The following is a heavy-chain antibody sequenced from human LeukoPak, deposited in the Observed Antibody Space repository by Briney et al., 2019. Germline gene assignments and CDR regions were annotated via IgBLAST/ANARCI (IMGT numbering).Heavy chain of an antibody. Sequence: ASVKVSCKASGYTFTSYGISWVRQPPGQGLEWIGWISAYNGNTNYAQKLQGRVTMTTDTSTSTAYMELRSLRSDDTAVYYCARDPPTRIAVAGTVDYWGQGTLVTVSS. CDR2: ISAYNGNT. CDR1: GYTFTSYG. D-gene: IGHD6-19*01. V-gene: IGHV1-18*01. CDR3: ARDPPTRIAVAGTVDY. J-gene: IGHJ4*02.